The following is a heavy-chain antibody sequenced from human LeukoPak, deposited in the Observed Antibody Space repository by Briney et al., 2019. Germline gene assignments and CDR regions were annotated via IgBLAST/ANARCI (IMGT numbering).Heavy chain of an antibody. D-gene: IGHD3-3*01. Sequence: PGGSPRLSCAASGFTFSSYAMSWVRQAPGKGLEWVSAISGSGGSTYYADSVKGRFTISRDNSKNTLYLQMNSLRAEDTAVYYCAKDLNHYDFWSGYSGSYFDYWGQGTLVTVSS. CDR1: GFTFSSYA. CDR2: ISGSGGST. J-gene: IGHJ4*02. CDR3: AKDLNHYDFWSGYSGSYFDY. V-gene: IGHV3-23*01.